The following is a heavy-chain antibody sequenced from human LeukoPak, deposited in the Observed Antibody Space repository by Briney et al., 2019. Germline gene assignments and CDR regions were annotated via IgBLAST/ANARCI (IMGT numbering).Heavy chain of an antibody. CDR1: GFTFSSYW. CDR2: IKQDGSEK. V-gene: IGHV3-7*01. D-gene: IGHD3-22*01. J-gene: IGHJ4*02. Sequence: GGSLRLSCAASGFTFSSYWMSWVRQAPGKGLEWVANIKQDGSEKYYVDSVKGRFTISRVNAKNSLYLQMNSLRAEDTAVYYCASSYYYDSSGYLAGFYFDYWGQGTLVTVSS. CDR3: ASSYYYDSSGYLAGFYFDY.